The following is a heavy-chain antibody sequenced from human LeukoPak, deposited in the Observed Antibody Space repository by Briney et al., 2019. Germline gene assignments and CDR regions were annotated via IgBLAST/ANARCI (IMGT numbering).Heavy chain of an antibody. Sequence: GESLKISCKASGHSFTNHWIGWVRQMPGIGLEWVGIINFGDSETLYSPSFQGQVTISLDKSISTTYLQWRSLKASDTATYYCATRPYAGSPNWYDPWGQGTWSPSPQ. V-gene: IGHV5-51*01. D-gene: IGHD1-26*01. CDR2: INFGDSET. J-gene: IGHJ5*02. CDR3: ATRPYAGSPNWYDP. CDR1: GHSFTNHW.